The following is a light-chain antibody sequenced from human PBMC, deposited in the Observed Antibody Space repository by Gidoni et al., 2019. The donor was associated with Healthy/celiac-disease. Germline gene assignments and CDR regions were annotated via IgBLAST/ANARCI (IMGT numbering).Light chain of an antibody. CDR3: SSYTSSSTRRV. CDR2: EVS. Sequence: QSALTQPASVSGSPGQSITISCTGTSSHVGGYNYVSWYQQHPGKAPKLMIYEVSNRPSGVSNRFSGSKSGNTASLTISGLQAEDEADYYCSSYTSSSTRRVFGGGTKLTVL. J-gene: IGLJ3*02. CDR1: SSHVGGYNY. V-gene: IGLV2-14*01.